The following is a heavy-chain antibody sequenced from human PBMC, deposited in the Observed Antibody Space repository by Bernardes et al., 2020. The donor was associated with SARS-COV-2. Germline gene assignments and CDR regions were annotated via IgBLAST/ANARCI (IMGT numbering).Heavy chain of an antibody. CDR3: ARSQTQYCSSTSCDTGYYYYYIDV. CDR2: ISYEGSNK. J-gene: IGHJ6*03. D-gene: IGHD2-2*02. CDR1: GFTFSSYA. Sequence: GGSLRLSCAASGFTFSSYAMHWVRQAPGKGLEWVAVISYEGSNKYYADSVKGRFTISRDNSKNTLYLQMNSLRAEDTAVYYCARSQTQYCSSTSCDTGYYYYYIDVWAKGTTVTSSS. V-gene: IGHV3-30*04.